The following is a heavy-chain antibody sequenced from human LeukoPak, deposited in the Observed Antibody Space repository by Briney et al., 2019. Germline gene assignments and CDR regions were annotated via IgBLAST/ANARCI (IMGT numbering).Heavy chain of an antibody. J-gene: IGHJ6*03. CDR1: GGSISSYY. CDR2: IYTSGST. Sequence: SETLSLTCTVSGGSISSYYWSWIRQPAGKGLEWIGRIYTSGSTNYNPSLKSRVTMSVDTSKNQFSPKLSSVTAADTAVYYCARIKYQLLPYYYYYMDVWGKGTTVTVSS. CDR3: ARIKYQLLPYYYYYMDV. D-gene: IGHD2-2*01. V-gene: IGHV4-4*07.